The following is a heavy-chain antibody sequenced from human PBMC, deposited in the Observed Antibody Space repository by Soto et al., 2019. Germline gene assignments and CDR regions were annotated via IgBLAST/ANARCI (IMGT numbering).Heavy chain of an antibody. CDR1: GGTFSSYT. CDR3: ERDYYDSSGDAFDI. V-gene: IGHV1-69*08. D-gene: IGHD3-22*01. J-gene: IGHJ3*02. CDR2: IIPILGIA. Sequence: QVQLVQSGAEVKKPGSSVKVSCKASGGTFSSYTISWVRQAPGQGLEWMGRIIPILGIANYAQKFQGRVTITADKSTSTAYMELSSLRSEDTAVYYCERDYYDSSGDAFDIWGQGTMVTVSS.